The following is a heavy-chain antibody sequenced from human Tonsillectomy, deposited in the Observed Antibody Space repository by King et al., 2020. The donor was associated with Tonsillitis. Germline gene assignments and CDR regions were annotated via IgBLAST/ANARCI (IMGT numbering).Heavy chain of an antibody. Sequence: VQLVESGGXLVQXGGXLXLSCXASXXXFXSXXMXXVRQAPGKXLVXVSXIKNEGSSTSYADSVKGRFTISRDSAKNTLYLQMNSLRAEDTATYYCARXXGGXPDVXDXWGXGXMVTVS. V-gene: IGHV3-74*01. D-gene: IGHD3-16*01. CDR2: IKNEGSST. CDR3: ARXXGGXPDVXDX. J-gene: IGHJ3*01. CDR1: XXXFXSXX.